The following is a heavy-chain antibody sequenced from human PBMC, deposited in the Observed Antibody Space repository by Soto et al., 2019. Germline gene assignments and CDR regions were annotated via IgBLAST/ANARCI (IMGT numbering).Heavy chain of an antibody. CDR1: WGPFSSFG. CDR3: AREGTGATLHAFDI. CDR2: IIPLLDTT. Sequence: PVEVFRKAPWGPFSSFGFNWVRQGPGQGLEWVGGIIPLLDTTDYAQKFQDRVSLTADEGTTTVYMELSRLRSEDTAVYYCAREGTGATLHAFDIWGQGTMVTVSS. V-gene: IGHV1-69*13. D-gene: IGHD1-26*01. J-gene: IGHJ3*02.